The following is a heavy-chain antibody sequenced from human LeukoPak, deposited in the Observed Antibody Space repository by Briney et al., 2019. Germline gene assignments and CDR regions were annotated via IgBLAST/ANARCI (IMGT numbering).Heavy chain of an antibody. D-gene: IGHD3-10*01. V-gene: IGHV3-30*04. CDR3: EREWFGESN. Sequence: RGSLRLSCVPSGFTFSSSNVHWVRQSPGRGLEWVALISYDGTKTYYGESVKGRFTVSRDNSKNILFLQMNSLSAEDTAIYYCEREWFGESNWGQGARVTVSS. CDR2: ISYDGTKT. J-gene: IGHJ4*02. CDR1: GFTFSSSN.